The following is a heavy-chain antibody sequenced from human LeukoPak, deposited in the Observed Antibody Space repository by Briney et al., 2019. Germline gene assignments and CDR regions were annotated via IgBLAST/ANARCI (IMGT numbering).Heavy chain of an antibody. CDR1: GFTFSSYA. D-gene: IGHD3-10*01. Sequence: GGSLRLSCAASGFTFSSYAMSWVRQAPGKGLEWVSAIFSGGSTYYADSVKGRFTISRDNSMNTLYLQMNSLRAEDTAVYYCARDMYVGYYYGSGSPFYGLDVWGQGTTVTVSS. V-gene: IGHV3-53*01. CDR3: ARDMYVGYYYGSGSPFYGLDV. J-gene: IGHJ6*02. CDR2: IFSGGST.